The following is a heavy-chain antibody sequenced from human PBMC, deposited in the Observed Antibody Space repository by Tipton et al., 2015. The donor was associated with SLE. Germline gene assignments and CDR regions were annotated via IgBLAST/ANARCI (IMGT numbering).Heavy chain of an antibody. CDR1: GGSISSYY. J-gene: IGHJ4*02. D-gene: IGHD6-25*01. V-gene: IGHV4-4*08. CDR2: IYTIGSA. Sequence: TLSLTCTVSGGSISSYYWSWIRQPPGKGLEWIGYIYTIGSANYNPTLKSRVTISLDTSKNQFSLKLSSVTAADTAVYYCARDGSGGFDYWGQGTLVTVSS. CDR3: ARDGSGGFDY.